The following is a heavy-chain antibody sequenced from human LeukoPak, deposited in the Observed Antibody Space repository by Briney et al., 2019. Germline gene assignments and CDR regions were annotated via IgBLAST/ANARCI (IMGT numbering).Heavy chain of an antibody. CDR2: IRNKAKSYAT. D-gene: IGHD1-26*01. Sequence: GGSLKLSCAASGFTFSDSAMHRVRQASGKGLEWVGRIRNKAKSYATAYAASLRGRFTVSRDDSKNTAYLQMNSLRTEDTAVYYCVGSSYIEGVFDPWGQGTLVTVSS. CDR3: VGSSYIEGVFDP. J-gene: IGHJ5*02. CDR1: GFTFSDSA. V-gene: IGHV3-73*01.